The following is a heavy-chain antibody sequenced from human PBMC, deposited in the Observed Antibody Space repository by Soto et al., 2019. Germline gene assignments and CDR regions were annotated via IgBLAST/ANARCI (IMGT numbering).Heavy chain of an antibody. CDR1: GGSLSSYY. D-gene: IGHD3-22*01. Sequence: SETLSLTCTVSGGSLSSYYWSWVRQPAGEGLEWIGRIYTSGSTNYNPSLKSRVTMSVDTSKNQFSLKLSSVTAADTAVYYCARTLGSYDSSGYYLTDAFDIWGQGTMVTVSS. CDR2: IYTSGST. CDR3: ARTLGSYDSSGYYLTDAFDI. V-gene: IGHV4-4*07. J-gene: IGHJ3*02.